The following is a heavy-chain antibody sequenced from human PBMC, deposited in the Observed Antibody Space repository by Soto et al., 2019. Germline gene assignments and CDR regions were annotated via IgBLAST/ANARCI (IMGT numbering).Heavy chain of an antibody. CDR3: ASQPRQYYYDSSGPFDI. J-gene: IGHJ3*02. CDR2: IYHSGST. V-gene: IGHV4-30-2*01. Sequence: QLQLQESGSGLVKPSQTLSLTCAVSGGSISSGGYSWSWIRQPPGKGLEWIGYIYHSGSTYYNPSLKSRVTISVDRSKNQFSLKLSSVTAADTAVYYCASQPRQYYYDSSGPFDIWGQGTMVTVSS. D-gene: IGHD3-22*01. CDR1: GGSISSGGYS.